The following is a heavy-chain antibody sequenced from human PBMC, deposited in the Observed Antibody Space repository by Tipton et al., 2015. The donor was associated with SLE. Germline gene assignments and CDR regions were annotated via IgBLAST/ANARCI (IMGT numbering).Heavy chain of an antibody. CDR1: GYSISSGYY. J-gene: IGHJ6*03. V-gene: IGHV4-38-2*02. CDR2: IYHSGST. D-gene: IGHD3-10*01. Sequence: TLSLTCTVSGYSISSGYYWGWIRQPPGKGLEWIGSIYHSGSTYYNPSLKSRVTISVDTSKNQFSLKLSSVTAADTAVYYCARGVRGTYYYYYYYMDVWGKGTTVTVSS. CDR3: ARGVRGTYYYYYYYMDV.